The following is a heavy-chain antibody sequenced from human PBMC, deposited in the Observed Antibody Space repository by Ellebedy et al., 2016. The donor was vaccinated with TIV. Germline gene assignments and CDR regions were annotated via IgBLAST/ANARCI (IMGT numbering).Heavy chain of an antibody. CDR3: ASGYSSGWLDY. V-gene: IGHV4-4*07. J-gene: IGHJ4*02. CDR1: GGSFSTYY. Sequence: MPSETLSLTCTVSGGSFSTYYWSWIRQRAGTGLEWIGRIYTSGSTNYNPSLKGRVTMSVDTSKNQFSLKLSSVSAADTAVYYCASGYSSGWLDYWGQGTLVTVSS. D-gene: IGHD6-19*01. CDR2: IYTSGST.